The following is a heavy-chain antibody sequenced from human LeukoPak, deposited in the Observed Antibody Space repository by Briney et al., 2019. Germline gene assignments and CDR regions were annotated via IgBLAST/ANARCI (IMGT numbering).Heavy chain of an antibody. CDR3: ARGHQGIAVAGTYFDY. V-gene: IGHV4-39*07. D-gene: IGHD6-19*01. Sequence: SETLSLTCTVSGDSSSNSIYYWGWIRQPPGKGLEWIGTIDYSGSTYYNPSLKSRATISIDTSKNQFSLKLSSVTAADTAVYYCARGHQGIAVAGTYFDYWGQGTLVTVSS. J-gene: IGHJ4*02. CDR2: IDYSGST. CDR1: GDSSSNSIYY.